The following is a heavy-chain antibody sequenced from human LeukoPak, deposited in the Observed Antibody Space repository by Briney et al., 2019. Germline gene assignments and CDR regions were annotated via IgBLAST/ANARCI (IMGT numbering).Heavy chain of an antibody. CDR1: GFAVSNFY. CDR2: IYADGTT. CDR3: AKDLHYWGLDY. D-gene: IGHD2-21*01. J-gene: IGHJ4*02. Sequence: GGSLRLSCAASGFAVSNFYMSWVRQAPGKGLECVSVIYADGTTKDADSVKGRFTISRDISKNMLCLQMNSLRVEDTAVYYCAKDLHYWGLDYWGQGALVTVSS. V-gene: IGHV3-53*01.